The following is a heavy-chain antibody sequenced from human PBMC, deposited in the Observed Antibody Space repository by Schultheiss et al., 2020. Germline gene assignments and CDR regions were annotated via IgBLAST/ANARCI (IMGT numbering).Heavy chain of an antibody. V-gene: IGHV3-21*01. CDR1: GFSFSGYA. J-gene: IGHJ4*02. D-gene: IGHD6-13*01. Sequence: GGSLRLSCAASGFSFSGYAINWVRQAPGKGLEWVSSISSSSSYIYYADSVKGRFTISRDNAKNSLYLQMNSLRAEDTAVYYCARDGEAAGDYWGQGTLVTVSS. CDR3: ARDGEAAGDY. CDR2: ISSSSSYI.